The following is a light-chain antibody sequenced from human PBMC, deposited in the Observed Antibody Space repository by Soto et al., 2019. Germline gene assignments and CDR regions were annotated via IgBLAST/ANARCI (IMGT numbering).Light chain of an antibody. CDR2: DAS. V-gene: IGKV1-5*01. CDR1: QSISSW. J-gene: IGKJ1*01. Sequence: DIQMTQSPSTLSASVGDRVTITCRASQSISSWLAWYQQKPGKAPKLLIYDASSLESGVPSMFSGSRSGKEFTLTISSLQPGDFATYYCQQYDSYSRTFGQGTKVDIK. CDR3: QQYDSYSRT.